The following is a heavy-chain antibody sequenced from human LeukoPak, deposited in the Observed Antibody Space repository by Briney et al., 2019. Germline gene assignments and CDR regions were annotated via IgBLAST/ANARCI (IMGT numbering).Heavy chain of an antibody. J-gene: IGHJ5*02. CDR2: IKQDGSEK. CDR3: ARDEPFITMVRGVIFDNWFDP. D-gene: IGHD3-10*01. CDR1: GITFSSYW. Sequence: PGGSLRLSCAASGITFSSYWMSWVRQAPGKGLEWVANIKQDGSEKYYMDSVKGRFTISRDNAKNSLYLQMDSLRADDTAVYYCARDEPFITMVRGVIFDNWFDPWGQGTLVTVSS. V-gene: IGHV3-7*01.